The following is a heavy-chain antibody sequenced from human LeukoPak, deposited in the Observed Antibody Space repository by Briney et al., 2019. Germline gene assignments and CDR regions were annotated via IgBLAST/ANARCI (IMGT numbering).Heavy chain of an antibody. J-gene: IGHJ4*02. V-gene: IGHV4-34*01. CDR3: ARRSTLYNWNYGVDY. CDR2: INHSGST. CDR1: GGSFSGYY. Sequence: SETLSLTCVVSGGSFSGYYWSWIRQPPGKGLEWVGEINHSGSTNYNPSLKSRVTISVDTSKNQFSLKVNSVTAADTAVYYCARRSTLYNWNYGVDYWGQGTLVTVSS. D-gene: IGHD1-7*01.